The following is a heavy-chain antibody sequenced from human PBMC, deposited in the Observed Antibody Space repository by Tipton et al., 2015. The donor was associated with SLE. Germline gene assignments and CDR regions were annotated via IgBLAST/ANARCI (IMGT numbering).Heavy chain of an antibody. Sequence: TLSLTCTVSDGSISDYYWTWIRQPAGEGLEWIGRIYASGSTNYNPSLRSRAAMSVDTSKSHFSLKLTSVTAADTAIYYCARQSYETSGFSYWGQGTLVTVSS. CDR1: DGSISDYY. V-gene: IGHV4-4*07. D-gene: IGHD3-22*01. CDR2: IYASGST. CDR3: ARQSYETSGFSY. J-gene: IGHJ4*02.